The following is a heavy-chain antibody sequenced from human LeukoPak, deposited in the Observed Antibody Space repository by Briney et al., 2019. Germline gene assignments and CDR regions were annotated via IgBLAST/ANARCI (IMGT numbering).Heavy chain of an antibody. D-gene: IGHD3-3*01. CDR3: ARCFFDFWSDKGAFDI. Sequence: GGSLRLSCAASGFTFSSYSMNWVRQAPGKGLEWVSYISSSSSTIYYADSVKGRFTISRDNAKNSLYLQMNSLRAEDTAVYYCARCFFDFWSDKGAFDIWGQGTMVTVSS. V-gene: IGHV3-48*04. CDR2: ISSSSSTI. J-gene: IGHJ3*02. CDR1: GFTFSSYS.